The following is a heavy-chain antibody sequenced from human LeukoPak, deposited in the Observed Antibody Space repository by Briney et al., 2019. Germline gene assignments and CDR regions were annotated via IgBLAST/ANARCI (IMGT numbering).Heavy chain of an antibody. CDR2: ISYSGNT. CDR1: GGSISSGDYY. Sequence: SETLSLTCTVSGGSISSGDYYWGWIRQHPGKGLEWIGYISYSGNTYYNPCLQSRVTISVDTSKTQFSLKLSSVTAADTAVYYCARDLGYGRGFDYWGQGSLVTVSS. CDR3: ARDLGYGRGFDY. D-gene: IGHD5-18*01. V-gene: IGHV4-31*03. J-gene: IGHJ4*02.